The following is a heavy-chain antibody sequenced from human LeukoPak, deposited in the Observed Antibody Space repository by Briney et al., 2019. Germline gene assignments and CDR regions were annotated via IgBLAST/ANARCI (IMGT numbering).Heavy chain of an antibody. D-gene: IGHD6-19*01. CDR3: AKDIRWLVRGYFDY. J-gene: IGHJ4*02. Sequence: GGSLRLSCAASGFTFDDYAMHWVRQAPGKGLEWVSGISWNSGSIGYADSVKGRFTISRDNAKNSLYLHMNSLRAEDAALYYCAKDIRWLVRGYFDYWGQGTLVTVSS. CDR1: GFTFDDYA. V-gene: IGHV3-9*01. CDR2: ISWNSGSI.